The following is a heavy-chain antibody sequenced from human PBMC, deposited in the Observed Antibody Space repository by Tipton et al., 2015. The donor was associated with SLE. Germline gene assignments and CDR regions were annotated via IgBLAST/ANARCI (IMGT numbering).Heavy chain of an antibody. V-gene: IGHV4-38-2*01. Sequence: TLSLTCAVSGYSISSGYYWGWIRQPPGKGLEWIGSIYHSGSTYYNPSLKSRVTISVDTSKNQFSLKLSSVTAADTAVYYCARLGSSWIIDYWGHGTLVTVSS. J-gene: IGHJ4*01. CDR3: ARLGSSWIIDY. D-gene: IGHD6-13*01. CDR1: GYSISSGYY. CDR2: IYHSGST.